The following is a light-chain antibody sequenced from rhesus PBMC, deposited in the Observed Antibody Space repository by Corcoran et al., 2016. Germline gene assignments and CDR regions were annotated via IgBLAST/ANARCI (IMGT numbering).Light chain of an antibody. J-gene: IGKJ4*01. Sequence: DIQMSQSPSSLSASVGDRVTITCRASQGISSYLNCYQQKPGKAPKLLIYYANSLASGVPSRFSGSGSGTEFTLTISSLQPEDFATYYCQQGNSNPLTFGGGTKVEIK. CDR1: QGISSY. CDR2: YAN. V-gene: IGKV1-32*02. CDR3: QQGNSNPLT.